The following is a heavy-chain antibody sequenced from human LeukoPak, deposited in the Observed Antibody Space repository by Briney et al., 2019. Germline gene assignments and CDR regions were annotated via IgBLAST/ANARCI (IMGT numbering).Heavy chain of an antibody. CDR1: GGSLTGYY. CDR2: IYYSAST. V-gene: IGHV4-59*01. J-gene: IGHJ4*02. D-gene: IGHD3-3*01. CDR3: ARYWSGNRFGY. Sequence: SETLSLTCTVSGGSLTGYYCSWIRQPPGKGLEWIGYIYYSASTNYNPSLKSRVTISVDTSKNQFSLKLSSVTAADTAVYYCARYWSGNRFGYWGQGTLVTVSS.